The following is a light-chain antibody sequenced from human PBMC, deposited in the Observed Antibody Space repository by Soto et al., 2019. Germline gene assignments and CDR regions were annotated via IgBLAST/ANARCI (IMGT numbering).Light chain of an antibody. CDR2: AAS. Sequence: DIHISHSPSSLSASVVYIVSITCLASQSISSYLNWYQQKPGKAPKLLIYAASSLQSGVPSRFSGSGSGTDFTLTISSLQPEDFATYYCQQSYSTPLTFGGGTKVDIK. CDR3: QQSYSTPLT. CDR1: QSISSY. J-gene: IGKJ4*01. V-gene: IGKV1-39*01.